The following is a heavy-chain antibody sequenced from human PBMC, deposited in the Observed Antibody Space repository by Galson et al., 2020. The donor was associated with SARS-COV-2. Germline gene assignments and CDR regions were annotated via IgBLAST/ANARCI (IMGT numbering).Heavy chain of an antibody. D-gene: IGHD5-12*01. J-gene: IGHJ4*02. CDR3: ARSRVDIVATTALVFDY. CDR1: GATIRSYY. CDR2: IYYSGST. V-gene: IGHV4-59*01. Sequence: SELLSLPCTVSGATIRSYYWGWIRQPPGKGLEWIGYIYYSGSTKYNPSLKSQLTTSVDTSKNQFSLKLSSVTAADTAVYYCARSRVDIVATTALVFDYWGQGTLVTVSS.